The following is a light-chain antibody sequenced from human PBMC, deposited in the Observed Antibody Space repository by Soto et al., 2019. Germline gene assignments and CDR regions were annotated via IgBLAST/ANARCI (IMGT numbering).Light chain of an antibody. CDR1: QSVSSN. V-gene: IGKV3-15*01. J-gene: IGKJ4*01. Sequence: RMMPQSPATLSVSPGERATLSCRASQSVSSNLAWYQQKPGQAPRLLIYGASTRATGIPASFSGSGSGTDFTLTISSLQPEDVATYYCQMCKGAPFPFGGRAKVDIK. CDR2: GAS. CDR3: QMCKGAPFP.